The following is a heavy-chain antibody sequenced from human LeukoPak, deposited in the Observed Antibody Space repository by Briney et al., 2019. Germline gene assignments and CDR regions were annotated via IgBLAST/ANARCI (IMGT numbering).Heavy chain of an antibody. CDR1: GFTFSDYY. V-gene: IGHV3-11*03. D-gene: IGHD5-12*01. CDR2: ISSTSSYT. CDR3: ARSYGWLPGGM. Sequence: GGSLRLSCAASGFTFSDYYMSWIRQAPGKGLEWVSYISSTSSYTNYADSVKGRFTISRDNAKNTLHLQMNSLRAEDTAVYYCARSYGWLPGGMWGQGTLVAVSS. J-gene: IGHJ4*02.